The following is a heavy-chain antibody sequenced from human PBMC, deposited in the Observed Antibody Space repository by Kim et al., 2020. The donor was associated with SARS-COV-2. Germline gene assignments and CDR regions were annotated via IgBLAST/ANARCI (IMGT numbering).Heavy chain of an antibody. V-gene: IGHV4-34*01. CDR3: ARGGRRSGPYPQNAFDI. J-gene: IGHJ3*02. D-gene: IGHD3-3*01. CDR2: INHSGST. Sequence: SETLSLTCAVYGGSFSGYYWSWIRQPPGKGLEWIGEINHSGSTNYNPSLKSRVTISVDTSKNQFSLKLSSVTAADTAVYYCARGGRRSGPYPQNAFDIWGQGTMVTVSS. CDR1: GGSFSGYY.